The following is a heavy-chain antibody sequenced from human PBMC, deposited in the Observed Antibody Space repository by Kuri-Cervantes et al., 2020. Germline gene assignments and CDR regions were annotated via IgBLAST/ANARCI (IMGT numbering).Heavy chain of an antibody. CDR1: GDSMRNYY. D-gene: IGHD3-22*01. J-gene: IGHJ4*02. CDR3: AMTLSVYDSSNFDY. Sequence: GSLRLSCIVSGDSMRNYYWNWIRQPAEKGLEWIGHIYTYGITKYNPSLQSRVTMSVDTSKNQFSLKLSSVTAADTAVYYCAMTLSVYDSSNFDYWGQGTLVTVSS. V-gene: IGHV4-4*07. CDR2: IYTYGIT.